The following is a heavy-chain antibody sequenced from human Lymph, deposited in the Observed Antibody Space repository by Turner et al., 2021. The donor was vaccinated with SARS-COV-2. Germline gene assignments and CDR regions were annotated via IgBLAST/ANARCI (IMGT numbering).Heavy chain of an antibody. CDR2: MNPNSGNT. J-gene: IGHJ6*02. D-gene: IGHD1-26*01. V-gene: IGHV1-8*02. CDR3: ARGRYSGGGMDV. Sequence: QVQLVQSGAEVQKPRASVKVSCKAPGYTFTSYDINWVRQATGQGLEWMGWMNPNSGNTGYAQKFQGRVTMTRNTSISTAYMELSSLRSEDTAVYYCARGRYSGGGMDVWGQGTTVTVSS. CDR1: GYTFTSYD.